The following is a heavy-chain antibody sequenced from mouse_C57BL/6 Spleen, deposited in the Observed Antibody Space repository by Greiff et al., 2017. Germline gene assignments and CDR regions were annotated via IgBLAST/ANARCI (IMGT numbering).Heavy chain of an antibody. CDR2: IYPGDGDT. CDR3: ARGGDYDAAMDY. D-gene: IGHD2-4*01. V-gene: IGHV1-82*01. J-gene: IGHJ4*01. CDR1: GYAFSSSW. Sequence: QVQLQESGPELVKPGASVKISCKASGYAFSSSWMNWVKQRPGKGLEWIGRIYPGDGDTNYNGKFKGKATLTADKSSSTVYMQLSSLTSEDSAVYFCARGGDYDAAMDYWGQGTSVTVSS.